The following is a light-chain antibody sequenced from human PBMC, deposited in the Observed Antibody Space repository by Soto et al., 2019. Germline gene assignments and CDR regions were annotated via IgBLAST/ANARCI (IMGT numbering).Light chain of an antibody. CDR1: QSVSSSY. J-gene: IGKJ4*01. Sequence: EIVLTQSPGTLSLSPGERATLSCRASQSVSSSYLAWYQQKPGQAPRLLIYGASSRATGIPDRFSGSGSGTDLTLPMSRLEPEDFAVYDCQENGSSSTFGGGTKVAIK. CDR2: GAS. V-gene: IGKV3-20*01. CDR3: QENGSSST.